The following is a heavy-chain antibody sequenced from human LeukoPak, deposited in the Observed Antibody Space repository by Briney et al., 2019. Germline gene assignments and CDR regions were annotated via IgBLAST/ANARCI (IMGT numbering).Heavy chain of an antibody. V-gene: IGHV1-69*04. D-gene: IGHD4-17*01. CDR2: IIPILGIA. J-gene: IGHJ4*01. Sequence: SVKVSCKASGGTFSSYAISWVRQAPGQGLEWMGRIIPILGIANYAQKFQGRVTITADKSTSTAYMELSSLRSEDTAVYYCARASSDYGDLYYFDYWGQGTLVTVSS. CDR1: GGTFSSYA. CDR3: ARASSDYGDLYYFDY.